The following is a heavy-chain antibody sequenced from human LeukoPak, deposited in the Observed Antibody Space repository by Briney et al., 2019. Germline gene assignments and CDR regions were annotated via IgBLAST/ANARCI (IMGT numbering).Heavy chain of an antibody. CDR2: IYHSGST. Sequence: SETLSLTCTVSGGSISSSNWWSWVRQPPGKGLEWIGEIYHSGSTNYNPSLKSRVTISVDKSKNQFSLKLSSVTAADTAVYYCARVPITTYYYGSGSYFLNWGQGTLVTVSS. CDR3: ARVPITTYYYGSGSYFLN. CDR1: GGSISSSNW. J-gene: IGHJ4*02. D-gene: IGHD3-10*01. V-gene: IGHV4-4*02.